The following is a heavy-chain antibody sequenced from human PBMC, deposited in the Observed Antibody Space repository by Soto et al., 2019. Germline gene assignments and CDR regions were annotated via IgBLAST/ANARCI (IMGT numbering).Heavy chain of an antibody. CDR1: GFTFISYS. CDR3: ARGGRAVFAPIALYSRNWLDP. D-gene: IGHD3-3*02. J-gene: IGHJ5*02. CDR2: ISSSSSTI. V-gene: IGHV3-48*01. Sequence: GGSLRLSCASSGFTFISYSMNWVRQATGKGLEWVSYISSSSSTIYYADSVKGRFTISLDTSKNQFSLSLNSVTAADTSVYYCARGGRAVFAPIALYSRNWLDPWGQGALVTVSS.